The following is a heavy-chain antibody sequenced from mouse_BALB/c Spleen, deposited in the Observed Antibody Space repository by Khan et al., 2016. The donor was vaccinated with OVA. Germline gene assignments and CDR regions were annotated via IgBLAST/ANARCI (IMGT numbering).Heavy chain of an antibody. CDR3: AKCVWSYYYSLDY. J-gene: IGHJ4*01. CDR2: IWGGGST. CDR1: GFSLNDYG. Sequence: QVQLKESGPGLVAPSQSLSITCTVSGFSLNDYGVSWIRQPPGKGLEWLGVIWGGGSTYYNSALKSRLSFSKDNSKSQVFLKMSSLQTDDTAMYYCAKCVWSYYYSLDYWGQGTSVTVAS. V-gene: IGHV2-6-5*01.